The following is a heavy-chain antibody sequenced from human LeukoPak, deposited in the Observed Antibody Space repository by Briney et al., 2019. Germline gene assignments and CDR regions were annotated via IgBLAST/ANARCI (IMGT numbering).Heavy chain of an antibody. Sequence: PSETLSLTCTVSGGSISSYYWSWIRQPPGKGLEWIGYIYYSGSTYYNPSLKSRVTISVDTSKNQFSLKLSSVTAADTAVYYCARDNGYYFDYWGQGTLVTVSS. CDR1: GGSISSYY. CDR2: IYYSGST. J-gene: IGHJ4*02. CDR3: ARDNGYYFDY. V-gene: IGHV4-59*01.